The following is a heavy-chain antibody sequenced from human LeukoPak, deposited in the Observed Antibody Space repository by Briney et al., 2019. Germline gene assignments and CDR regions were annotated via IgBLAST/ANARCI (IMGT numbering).Heavy chain of an antibody. V-gene: IGHV1-8*01. CDR1: GYTFTSYD. CDR3: ARVIAAAFNNWFDP. J-gene: IGHJ5*02. Sequence: GASVKVPCKASGYTFTSYDINWVRQATGQGLEWMGWMNPNSGNTGYAQKFQGRVTMTRNTSISTAYMELSSLRSEDTAVYYCARVIAAAFNNWFDPWGQGTLVTVSS. CDR2: MNPNSGNT. D-gene: IGHD6-13*01.